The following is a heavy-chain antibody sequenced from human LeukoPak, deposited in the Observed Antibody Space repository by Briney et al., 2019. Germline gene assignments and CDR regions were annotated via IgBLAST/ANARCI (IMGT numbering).Heavy chain of an antibody. CDR1: GFTFSSYA. J-gene: IGHJ5*02. V-gene: IGHV3-30*04. Sequence: GGSLRLSCAASGFTFSSYAMRGFRQAPGKGLEWVAVISYDGSNKYYADSVKGRFTISRDNSKNTLYLQMNSPRAEDTAVYYCARGRGESFDPWGQGTLVTVSS. D-gene: IGHD3-10*01. CDR3: ARGRGESFDP. CDR2: ISYDGSNK.